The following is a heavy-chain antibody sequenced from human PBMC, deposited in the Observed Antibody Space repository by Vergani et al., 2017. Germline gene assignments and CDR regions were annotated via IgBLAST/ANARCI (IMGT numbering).Heavy chain of an antibody. J-gene: IGHJ4*02. Sequence: VQLVESGGGEVQPGRSLRLSCAASGFTFSNAWMSWVRQAPGKGLEWVGRIKSKTDGGTTDYAAPVKGRFTISRDDSKNTLYLQMNSLRAEDTAVYYCARGGVVVVTAIKFWGQGTLVTVSS. D-gene: IGHD2-21*02. CDR1: GFTFSNAW. CDR3: ARGGVVVVTAIKF. V-gene: IGHV3-15*01. CDR2: IKSKTDGGTT.